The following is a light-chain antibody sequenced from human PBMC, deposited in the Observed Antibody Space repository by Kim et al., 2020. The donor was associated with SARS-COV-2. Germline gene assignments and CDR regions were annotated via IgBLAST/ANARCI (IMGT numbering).Light chain of an antibody. CDR1: SSTIGTNY. CDR3: GTWDSSLSVWL. V-gene: IGLV1-51*01. Sequence: GQKVTISCSGSSSTIGTNYVSGYQQLPDTFPKVLIYDNNKRPSGIPDRFAGSKSGTSGTLDITGLQTGDEADYYCGTWDSSLSVWLFGGGTQLTVL. J-gene: IGLJ3*02. CDR2: DNN.